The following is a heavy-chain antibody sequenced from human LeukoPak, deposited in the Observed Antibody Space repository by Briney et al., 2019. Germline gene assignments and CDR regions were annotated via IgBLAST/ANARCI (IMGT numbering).Heavy chain of an antibody. CDR3: ARDPRWFGELLSSSVYFDY. D-gene: IGHD3-10*01. CDR1: GYTFTSYG. V-gene: IGHV1-18*01. Sequence: ASVKVSCKASGYTFTSYGISWVRQAPGQGLEWMGWISAYNGNTNYAQKLQGRVTMTTDTSTSTAYMELRSLRSDDTAVYYCARDPRWFGELLSSSVYFDYWGQGTLVTVSS. CDR2: ISAYNGNT. J-gene: IGHJ4*02.